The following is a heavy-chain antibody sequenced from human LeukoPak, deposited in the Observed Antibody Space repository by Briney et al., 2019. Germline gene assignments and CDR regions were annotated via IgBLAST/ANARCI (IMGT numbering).Heavy chain of an antibody. Sequence: ASVKVSCKASGYTFTDYYMHWVRQAPGQGLEWMRWINPNTGGTDYIQKFQGRVTMTRDTSISTAYMELNSLKSDDTAVYYCVRVVRRAAAHAGNWFDPWGQGTLVTVSS. CDR2: INPNTGGT. V-gene: IGHV1-2*02. CDR1: GYTFTDYY. D-gene: IGHD6-13*01. J-gene: IGHJ5*02. CDR3: VRVVRRAAAHAGNWFDP.